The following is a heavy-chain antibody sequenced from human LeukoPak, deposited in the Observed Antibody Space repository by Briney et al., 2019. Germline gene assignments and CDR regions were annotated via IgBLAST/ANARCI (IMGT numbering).Heavy chain of an antibody. V-gene: IGHV3-64D*09. J-gene: IGHJ4*02. CDR2: ISSNGDTT. D-gene: IGHD2-2*01. Sequence: AGGSLRLSCSASGFSFSTYAMQWVRQGPAKGLEYVSAISSNGDTTYYADSVKGRFSISRDNSKNTLYLQMSSLRAEDTAVYYCVKLGCSSIIGYGNCGGRGTLVTVSS. CDR3: VKLGCSSIIGYGNC. CDR1: GFSFSTYA.